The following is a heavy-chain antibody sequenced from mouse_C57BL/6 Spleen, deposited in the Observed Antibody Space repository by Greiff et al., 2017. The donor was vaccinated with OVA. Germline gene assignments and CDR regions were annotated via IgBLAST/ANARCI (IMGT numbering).Heavy chain of an antibody. Sequence: VQLKQPGTELVKPGASVKLSCKASGYTFTSYWMHWVKQRTEQGLEWIGRIDPEDGETKYAPKFQGKATITADTSSNTAYLQLSSLTSEDTAVYYCARDGNYDYWGQGTTLTVSS. D-gene: IGHD2-1*01. CDR2: IDPEDGET. V-gene: IGHV14-2*01. CDR1: GYTFTSYW. CDR3: ARDGNYDY. J-gene: IGHJ2*01.